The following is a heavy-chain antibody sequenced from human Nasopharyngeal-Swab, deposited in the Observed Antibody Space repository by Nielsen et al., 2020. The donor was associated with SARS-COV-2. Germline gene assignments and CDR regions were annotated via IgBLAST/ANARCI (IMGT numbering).Heavy chain of an antibody. D-gene: IGHD3-22*01. Sequence: GGSLRLSCAASGFTFSSYGMHWVRQAPGKGLEWVAVIWYDGSNKYYADSVKGRFTISRDNSKNTLYLQMNSLRAEDTAVYYCARDLPAFYDSSGYNFGYWGQGTLVTVSS. CDR2: IWYDGSNK. J-gene: IGHJ4*02. CDR3: ARDLPAFYDSSGYNFGY. V-gene: IGHV3-33*01. CDR1: GFTFSSYG.